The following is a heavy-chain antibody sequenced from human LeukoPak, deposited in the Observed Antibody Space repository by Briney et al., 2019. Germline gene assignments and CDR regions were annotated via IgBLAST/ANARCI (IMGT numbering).Heavy chain of an antibody. CDR2: ISSTGSYI. J-gene: IGHJ5*02. CDR1: GFTFSSYS. CDR3: ARDGGYCSGGSCNNWFDP. Sequence: PGGSLRLSCVASGFTFSSYSMNWVRQAPGKGLEWVSSISSTGSYIYYADSVKGRFTISRDNAKNSLYLQMNSLRAEDTAVYYCARDGGYCSGGSCNNWFDPWGQGTLVTVSS. V-gene: IGHV3-21*01. D-gene: IGHD2-15*01.